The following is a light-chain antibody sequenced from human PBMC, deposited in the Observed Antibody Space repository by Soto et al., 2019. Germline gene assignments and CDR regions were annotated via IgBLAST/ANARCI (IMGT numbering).Light chain of an antibody. Sequence: DVVLTQTPRSLSVTPGQPASISCKSSQSLLYSDGRTYVYWYLQKPGQPPQLLIHEVSNRFSGVXEXXSGSGSWTDFPLKISRVEAEDAGVYSCMPGIQLPITFGGGTNVEIK. V-gene: IGKV2D-29*01. CDR3: MPGIQLPIT. CDR1: QSLLYSDGRTY. J-gene: IGKJ4*01. CDR2: EVS.